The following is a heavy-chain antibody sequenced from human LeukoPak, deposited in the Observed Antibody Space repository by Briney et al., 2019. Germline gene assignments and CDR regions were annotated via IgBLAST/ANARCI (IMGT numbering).Heavy chain of an antibody. CDR1: GFTFSIYA. CDR2: ITSRGEST. J-gene: IGHJ4*02. D-gene: IGHD3-22*01. CDR3: ARDRPNYYGSDGHYYRRDGDY. V-gene: IGHV3-23*01. Sequence: GGSLRLSCAASGFTFSIYAMSWVRQAPGKGLQWVSSITSRGESTWYVDSVKVRFTITRDNSENTLYLQMHSLRAEDTAVYYCARDRPNYYGSDGHYYRRDGDYWGRGTLVSVSS.